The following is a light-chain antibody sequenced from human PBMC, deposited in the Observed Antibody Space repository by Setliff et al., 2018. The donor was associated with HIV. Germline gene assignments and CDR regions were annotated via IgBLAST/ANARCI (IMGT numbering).Light chain of an antibody. Sequence: QSALAQPASVSGSPGQSITISCTGTSNDVGGYNFVSWFQQHPGKAPKLVIFDVNKRPAGFSYRFSGSKPGNTASLTISGLQAEDEADYYCSSYTGSDTYVFGPGTKVTVL. CDR2: DVN. CDR3: SSYTGSDTYV. J-gene: IGLJ1*01. CDR1: SNDVGGYNF. V-gene: IGLV2-14*01.